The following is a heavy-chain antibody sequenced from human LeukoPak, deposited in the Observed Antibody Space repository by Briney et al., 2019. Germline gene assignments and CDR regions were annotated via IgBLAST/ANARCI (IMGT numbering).Heavy chain of an antibody. V-gene: IGHV3-21*01. J-gene: IGHJ4*02. CDR3: ARVSGPYYFDY. CDR1: GFTFSSYS. Sequence: GGSLRLSCAASGFTFSSYSMTWVRQAPGKGLEWVSSISSSSSYIYYADSVKGRFTISRDNAKNSLYLQTNSLRAEDTAVYYCARVSGPYYFDYWGQGTLVTVSS. CDR2: ISSSSSYI.